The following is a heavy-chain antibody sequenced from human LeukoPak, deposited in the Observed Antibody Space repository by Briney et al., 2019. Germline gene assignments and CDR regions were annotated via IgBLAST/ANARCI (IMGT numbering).Heavy chain of an antibody. D-gene: IGHD1-26*01. V-gene: IGHV3-33*01. CDR1: GFTFSSYG. CDR3: AREYSYYGMDV. Sequence: PGGSLRLSCAAYGFTFSSYGMHWVRQAPGKGLEWVAVIWYDGSNKYYADSVKGRFTISRDNSKNTLYLQMNSLRAEDTAVYYCAREYSYYGMDVWGQGTTVTVSS. J-gene: IGHJ6*02. CDR2: IWYDGSNK.